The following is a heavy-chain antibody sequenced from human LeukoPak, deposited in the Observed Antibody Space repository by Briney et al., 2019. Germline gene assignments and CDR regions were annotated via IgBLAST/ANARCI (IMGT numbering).Heavy chain of an antibody. CDR1: GGSFSGYY. J-gene: IGHJ4*02. CDR2: INHSGST. D-gene: IGHD2-15*01. V-gene: IGHV4-34*01. Sequence: PSETLSLTCAVYGGSFSGYYWSWIRQPPGKGLEWIGEINHSGSTNYNPSLKSRVTISVDTSKNQFSLKLSSVTAADTAVYYCARDGHCSGGSCYHSYWGQGTLVTVSS. CDR3: ARDGHCSGGSCYHSY.